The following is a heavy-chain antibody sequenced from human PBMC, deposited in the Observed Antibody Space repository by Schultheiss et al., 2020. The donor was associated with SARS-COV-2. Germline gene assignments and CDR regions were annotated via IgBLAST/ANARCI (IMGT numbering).Heavy chain of an antibody. CDR1: GFTFSSYA. Sequence: GGSLRLSCGVSGFTFSSYAMHWVRQAPGKGLEWVSYISSSSSYTNYADSVKGRFTISRDNAKNSLYLQMNSLRAEDTAVYYCARDRGCSGGSCYDGMDVWGQGTTVTVSS. CDR3: ARDRGCSGGSCYDGMDV. CDR2: ISSSSSYT. V-gene: IGHV3-21*05. D-gene: IGHD2-15*01. J-gene: IGHJ6*02.